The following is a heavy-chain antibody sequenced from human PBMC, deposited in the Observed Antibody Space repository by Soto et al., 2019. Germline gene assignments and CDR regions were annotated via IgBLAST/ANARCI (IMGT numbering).Heavy chain of an antibody. D-gene: IGHD3-22*01. J-gene: IGHJ3*02. CDR2: IYYSGST. V-gene: IGHV4-39*07. CDR3: ARQLYYYDSSGYLVDAFDI. CDR1: GGSISSSSYY. Sequence: SETLSLTCTVSGGSISSSSYYWGWIRQPPGQGLEWIGSIYYSGSTYYNPSLKRRVTISVDTSKNQFSLKLSSVTAADTAVYYCARQLYYYDSSGYLVDAFDIWGQGTMVTVSS.